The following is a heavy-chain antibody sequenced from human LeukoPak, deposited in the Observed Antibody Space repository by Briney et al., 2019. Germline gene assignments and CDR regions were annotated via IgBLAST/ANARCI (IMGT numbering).Heavy chain of an antibody. CDR2: IRYDGSNK. CDR1: GFTFSSYG. D-gene: IGHD2-2*01. J-gene: IGHJ4*02. V-gene: IGHV3-30*02. CDR3: ARSWTDIVVVPAAVVY. Sequence: GGSLRLSCAASGFTFSSYGMHWVRQAPGKGLEWVAFIRYDGSNKYYADSVKGRFTISRDDSKNTLYLQMNSLRAEYTAVYYCARSWTDIVVVPAAVVYWGQGTLVTVSS.